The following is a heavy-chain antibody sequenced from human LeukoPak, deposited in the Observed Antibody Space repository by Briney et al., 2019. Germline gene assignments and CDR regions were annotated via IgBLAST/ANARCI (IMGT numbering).Heavy chain of an antibody. CDR1: GFTISSYW. Sequence: PGGSLRLSCAASGFTISSYWMSWVRQAPGKGLEWVANIKQDGSEKYYVDSVKGRFTISRDNAKNSLDLQMNSLRAEDTAVYYCARAVGAGFHPWGQGTLVTVSS. CDR2: IKQDGSEK. J-gene: IGHJ5*02. V-gene: IGHV3-7*01. CDR3: ARAVGAGFHP. D-gene: IGHD3-16*01.